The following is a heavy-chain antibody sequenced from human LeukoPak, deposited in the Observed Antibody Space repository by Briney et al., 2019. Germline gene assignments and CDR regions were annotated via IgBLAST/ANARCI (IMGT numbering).Heavy chain of an antibody. CDR1: CYSINSGHY. CDR3: ARGGIYYYDSSGYD. Sequence: SETLSLTCAFSCYSINSGHYWGWIRQPPGRGLEWIGCIYHSGSTYYSPSLKSRVTISVDTSKNQFSLKLTSVTAADTAVYYCARGGIYYYDSSGYDWGQGSLVTVSS. V-gene: IGHV4-38-2*01. D-gene: IGHD3-22*01. J-gene: IGHJ4*02. CDR2: IYHSGST.